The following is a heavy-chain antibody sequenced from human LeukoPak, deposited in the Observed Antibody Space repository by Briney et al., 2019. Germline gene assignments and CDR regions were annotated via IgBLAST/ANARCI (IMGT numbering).Heavy chain of an antibody. J-gene: IGHJ4*02. V-gene: IGHV1-69*04. CDR1: ENTFTNYG. CDR2: IIPILGIA. D-gene: IGHD3-10*01. CDR3: ATFRYYGSGSPYYFDY. Sequence: ASVKVSCKASENTFTNYGINWVRQAPGQGLEWMGRIIPILGIANYAQKFQGRVTITADKSTSTAYMELSSLRSEDTAVYYCATFRYYGSGSPYYFDYWGQGTLVTVSS.